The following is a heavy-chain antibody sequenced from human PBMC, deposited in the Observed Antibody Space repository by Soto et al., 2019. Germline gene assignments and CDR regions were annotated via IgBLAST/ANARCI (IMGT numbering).Heavy chain of an antibody. Sequence: QVHLVQSGAEVKKPGSSVKVSCKASGGSFYNYAVTWVRQAPGQGLEWVGSIIPILDKPNYAQKFQGRVTITADTSTSIAYMELSSLSFGDTAVYYCAKRTGLAARLASPAYYGLDVWGQGTTVTVSS. D-gene: IGHD6-6*01. CDR1: GGSFYNYA. V-gene: IGHV1-69*09. CDR3: AKRTGLAARLASPAYYGLDV. CDR2: IIPILDKP. J-gene: IGHJ6*02.